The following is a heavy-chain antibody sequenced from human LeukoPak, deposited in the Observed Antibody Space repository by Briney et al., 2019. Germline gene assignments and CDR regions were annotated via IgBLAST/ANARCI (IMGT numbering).Heavy chain of an antibody. CDR1: GFTFSNAW. Sequence: GSLRLSCTASGFTFSNAWMSWVRQAPGKGLDWVGCITKKIDGGTTTYAAPVRGRFTISRDDSKDTLYLKMNSLKTDDTAVYYCTRGPRPFDYWGQGTLVTVSS. V-gene: IGHV3-15*01. CDR3: TRGPRPFDY. J-gene: IGHJ4*02. CDR2: ITKKIDGGTT.